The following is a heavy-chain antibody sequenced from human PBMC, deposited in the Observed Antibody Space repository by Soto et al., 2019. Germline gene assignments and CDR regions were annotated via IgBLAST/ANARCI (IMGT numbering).Heavy chain of an antibody. D-gene: IGHD2-2*01. V-gene: IGHV4-31*03. CDR1: GGFISSGGYY. CDR3: ARESCSTSCPMDV. Sequence: KSSETLSLTCTVSGGFISSGGYYWAWIRQHPGKGLEWIGYIYHSGSTYYNPSLKSRVTISVDTSKNQFSLKLSSVTAADTAVYYWARESCSTSCPMDVLGKGTTVTVAS. J-gene: IGHJ6*03. CDR2: IYHSGST.